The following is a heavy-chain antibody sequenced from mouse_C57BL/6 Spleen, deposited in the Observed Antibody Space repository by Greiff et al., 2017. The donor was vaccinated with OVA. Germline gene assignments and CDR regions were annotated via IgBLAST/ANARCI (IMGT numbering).Heavy chain of an antibody. J-gene: IGHJ2*01. Sequence: QVQLKQPGAELVKPGASVKLSCKASGYTFTSYWMQWVKQRPGQGLEWIGEIDPSDSYTNYNQKFKGKATLTVDTSSSTAYMQLSSLTSEESAVYYCARKSITTVVAYYFDYWGQGTTLTVSS. D-gene: IGHD1-1*01. CDR1: GYTFTSYW. V-gene: IGHV1-50*01. CDR3: ARKSITTVVAYYFDY. CDR2: IDPSDSYT.